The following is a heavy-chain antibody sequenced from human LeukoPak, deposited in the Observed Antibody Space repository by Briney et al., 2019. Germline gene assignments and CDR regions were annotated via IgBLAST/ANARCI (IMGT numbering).Heavy chain of an antibody. CDR3: ARDLAVASWFDY. J-gene: IGHJ4*02. V-gene: IGHV4-34*01. CDR1: GGSFSGYY. Sequence: SETLSLTCAVYGGSFSGYYWSWIRQPPGKGLEWIGEINHSGSTNYNPSLKSRVTISVDTSKNQSSLKLSSVTAADTAVYYCARDLAVASWFDYWGQGTLVTVSS. CDR2: INHSGST. D-gene: IGHD6-19*01.